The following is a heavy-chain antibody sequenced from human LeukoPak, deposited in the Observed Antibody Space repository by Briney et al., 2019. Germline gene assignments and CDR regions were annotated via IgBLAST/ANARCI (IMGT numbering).Heavy chain of an antibody. CDR1: GFTFSSYP. Sequence: WGSLRLSCAASGFTFSSYPMHWVRQAPGKGLEWVSAPSGSGGSTYYADSVKGRFTISRDNSKNTLYLQMNSLRAEDTAVYYCARGPDIVVVPANYGMDVWGQGTTVTVSS. D-gene: IGHD2-2*01. J-gene: IGHJ6*02. V-gene: IGHV3-23*01. CDR2: PSGSGGST. CDR3: ARGPDIVVVPANYGMDV.